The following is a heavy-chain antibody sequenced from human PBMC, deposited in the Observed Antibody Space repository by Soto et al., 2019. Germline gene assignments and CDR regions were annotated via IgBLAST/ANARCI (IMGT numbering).Heavy chain of an antibody. CDR2: INHSGSN. D-gene: IGHD3-9*01. CDR1: GGSFSTYY. V-gene: IGHV4-34*01. CDR3: AIAVINDWQVAFEL. J-gene: IGHJ3*01. Sequence: PSETLSLTCVVSGGSFSTYYYNWIRQSPGKGLEWIGEINHSGSNNYSPSLKSRVTMSLDTSKNQFSLKLNSVTAADTAVYYCAIAVINDWQVAFELWGQGKMVTVSS.